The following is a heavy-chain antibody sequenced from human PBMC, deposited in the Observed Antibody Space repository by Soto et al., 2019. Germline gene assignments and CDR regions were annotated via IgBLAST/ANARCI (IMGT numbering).Heavy chain of an antibody. V-gene: IGHV3-23*01. CDR3: AKDLGTYPCWSTPRHSYYYYYGMYV. J-gene: IGHJ6*02. D-gene: IGHD3-3*01. CDR1: GFTFDSFA. CDR2: ISGSADRA. Sequence: EVQLLESGGGVVQPGGSLRLSCAASGFTFDSFAMDWVRQAPGRGLEWVSTISGSADRAFYAESVKGRFTISRDNSKNTLYLQLNSLRADDTAVYYCAKDLGTYPCWSTPRHSYYYYYGMYVWGQGTTVAVSS.